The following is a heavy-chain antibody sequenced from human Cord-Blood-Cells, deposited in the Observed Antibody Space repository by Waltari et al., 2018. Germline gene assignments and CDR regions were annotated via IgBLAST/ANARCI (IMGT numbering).Heavy chain of an antibody. Sequence: QVQLVQSGAEVKKPGASVKVSCKASGYTFTGYYMHWVRQAPGQGLEWIGWINPNSGGTNYAQKFQGRVTMTRDTSISTAYMELSRLRSDDTAVYYCARDLDIVVVPAAIDYWGQGTLVTDSS. J-gene: IGHJ4*02. D-gene: IGHD2-2*01. V-gene: IGHV1-2*02. CDR1: GYTFTGYY. CDR3: ARDLDIVVVPAAIDY. CDR2: INPNSGGT.